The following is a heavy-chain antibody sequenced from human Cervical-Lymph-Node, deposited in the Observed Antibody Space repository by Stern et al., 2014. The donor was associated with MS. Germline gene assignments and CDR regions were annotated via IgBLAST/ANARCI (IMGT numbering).Heavy chain of an antibody. CDR1: GFTVSRDY. V-gene: IGHV3-53*01. CDR2: ITNVGST. CDR3: ARDTSSPERSDW. J-gene: IGHJ4*02. Sequence: EVQLVESGGGVMQPGGSLRLSCTASGFTVSRDYMTWVRQAPGKGLEWASLITNVGSTFYTDSVKRRFTISRDDSKNTVYLHMTSLRAEDTAMYYCARDTSSPERSDWWGQGTLVTVSS. D-gene: IGHD1-1*01.